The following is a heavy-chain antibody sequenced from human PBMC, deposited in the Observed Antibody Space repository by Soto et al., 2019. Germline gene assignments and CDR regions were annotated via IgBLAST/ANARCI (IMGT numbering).Heavy chain of an antibody. J-gene: IGHJ5*02. CDR3: ARYPEDIVVVVAATPDWFDP. CDR1: GYTFTSYG. D-gene: IGHD2-15*01. V-gene: IGHV1-18*01. CDR2: ISAYNGNT. Sequence: ASVKVSCKASGYTFTSYGISWVRQAPGQGLEWMGWISAYNGNTNYAQKLQGRVTMTTGTSTSTAYMELRSLRSDDTAVYYCARYPEDIVVVVAATPDWFDPWGQGTQVTVSS.